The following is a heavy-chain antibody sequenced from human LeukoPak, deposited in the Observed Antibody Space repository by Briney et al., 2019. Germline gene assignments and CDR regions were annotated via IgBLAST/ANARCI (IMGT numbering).Heavy chain of an antibody. Sequence: ASVKVSCKASGYTFTGYYMHWVRQAPGQGLEWMGWINPNSGGTNYAQKFQGRVTMTRDTSISTAYMELSRLRSDDTAVYYCARGLGALDYYDSSGPHPAFDIWGQGTMVTVSS. CDR3: ARGLGALDYYDSSGPHPAFDI. CDR1: GYTFTGYY. D-gene: IGHD3-22*01. V-gene: IGHV1-2*02. J-gene: IGHJ3*02. CDR2: INPNSGGT.